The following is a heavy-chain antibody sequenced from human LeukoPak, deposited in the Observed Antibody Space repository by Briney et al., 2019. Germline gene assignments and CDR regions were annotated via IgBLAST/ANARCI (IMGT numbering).Heavy chain of an antibody. CDR2: IYHTGST. D-gene: IGHD6-13*01. CDR1: GGSISSSYW. Sequence: PSGTLSLTCAVSGGSISSSYWWTWVRRPPGKGLEWIGDIYHTGSTNYNPSLKSRLTISVDKSKNQFSLKLTSVTAADTAVYHCARHYVLSSGYSSSWLYFDFWGQGTLVTVSS. CDR3: ARHYVLSSGYSSSWLYFDF. J-gene: IGHJ4*02. V-gene: IGHV4-4*02.